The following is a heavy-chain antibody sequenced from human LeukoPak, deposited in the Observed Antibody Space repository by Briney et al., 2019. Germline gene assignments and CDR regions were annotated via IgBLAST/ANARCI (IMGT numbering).Heavy chain of an antibody. CDR2: ISYDGSNK. V-gene: IGHV3-30*04. Sequence: GRSLRLSCAASGFTFSSYAMHWVRQAPGKGLEWVAVISYDGSNKYYADSVKGRFTISRDNSKNTLYLQMNSLRAEDTAVYYCARSWDGGTKWGQGTLVTVSS. D-gene: IGHD4-23*01. J-gene: IGHJ4*02. CDR1: GFTFSSYA. CDR3: ARSWDGGTK.